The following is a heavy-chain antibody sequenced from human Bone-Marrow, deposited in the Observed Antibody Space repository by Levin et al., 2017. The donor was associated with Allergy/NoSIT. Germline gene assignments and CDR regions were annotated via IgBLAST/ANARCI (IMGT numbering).Heavy chain of an antibody. J-gene: IGHJ4*02. D-gene: IGHD6-19*01. CDR2: INPNSGGT. CDR3: ARVPLSVADGLDDC. CDR1: GYTFTGYY. Sequence: AASVKVSCKASGYTFTGYYMHWVRQAPGQGLEWMGRINPNSGGTNYAQKFQGRVTMTRDTSISTAYMELSRLRSDDTAVYYCARVPLSVADGLDDCWGQGTLVTVSS. V-gene: IGHV1-2*06.